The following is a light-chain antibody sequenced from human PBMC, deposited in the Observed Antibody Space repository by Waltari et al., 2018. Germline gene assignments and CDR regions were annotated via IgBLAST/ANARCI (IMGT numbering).Light chain of an antibody. CDR2: EGT. CDR3: SSYTGSSTLLV. CDR1: TSDISNYDY. V-gene: IGLV2-14*01. Sequence: QSALTQPASVSGSPGPSITISCTGTTSDISNYDYVPWYQQPPGKAPKLLIYEGTNRPSGVSTRFSGSKSGSTASLTISGLQADDEAHYYCSSYTGSSTLLVFGGGTDLTVL. J-gene: IGLJ2*01.